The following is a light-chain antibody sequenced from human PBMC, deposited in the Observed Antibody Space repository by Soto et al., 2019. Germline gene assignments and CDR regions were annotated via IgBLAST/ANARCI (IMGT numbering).Light chain of an antibody. CDR1: QSVSSGF. Sequence: EIVLTQSPGTLSLSPGERATLSCRASQSVSSGFLAWYQQKPGQTPRLLIYGASSRATGIPDRFSGSGSGSDFTLTISRLEPEDFAVYYCQQYGSPPYTFGQGTKLEIK. V-gene: IGKV3-20*01. J-gene: IGKJ2*01. CDR2: GAS. CDR3: QQYGSPPYT.